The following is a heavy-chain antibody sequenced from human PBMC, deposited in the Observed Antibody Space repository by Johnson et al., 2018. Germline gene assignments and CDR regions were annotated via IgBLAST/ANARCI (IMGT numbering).Heavy chain of an antibody. CDR3: AREREGALFGMDV. J-gene: IGHJ6*02. V-gene: IGHV3-53*01. D-gene: IGHD3-16*01. Sequence: VQLVQSGGGLIQPGGSLRLSCAASGFTVSSNYMSWVRQAPGKGLEWVSVIYSGGSTYYADSVKGRFTISRDNSKTTLYLQMNSLRAEDTAVYYCAREREGALFGMDVWGQGTTVTVSS. CDR1: GFTVSSNY. CDR2: IYSGGST.